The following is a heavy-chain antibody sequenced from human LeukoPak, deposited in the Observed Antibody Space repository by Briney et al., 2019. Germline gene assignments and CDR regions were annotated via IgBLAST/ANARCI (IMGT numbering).Heavy chain of an antibody. CDR2: IWYDGSNK. J-gene: IGHJ3*02. CDR3: ARAAAVDDAFDI. Sequence: GGSLRLSCAASGFSFRSYGMHWVRQAPGKGLEWVAVIWYDGSNKYYADSVKGRFTISRDNSKNTLYVQMNSLRAEDTAVYYCARAAAVDDAFDIWGQGTMVTVSS. V-gene: IGHV3-33*01. CDR1: GFSFRSYG. D-gene: IGHD6-13*01.